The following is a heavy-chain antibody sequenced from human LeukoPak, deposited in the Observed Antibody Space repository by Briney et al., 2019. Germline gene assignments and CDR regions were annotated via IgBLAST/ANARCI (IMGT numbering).Heavy chain of an antibody. J-gene: IGHJ4*02. Sequence: GRSLRLSCTASGFTFGDYSVNWVRQAPGKGLERVSYISSSSSYTNYADSVKGRFTISRDNAKNSLYLQMNSLRAEDTAVYYCARETPAYSSGWCDYWGQGTLVTVSS. CDR2: ISSSSSYT. CDR1: GFTFGDYS. D-gene: IGHD6-19*01. V-gene: IGHV3-11*05. CDR3: ARETPAYSSGWCDY.